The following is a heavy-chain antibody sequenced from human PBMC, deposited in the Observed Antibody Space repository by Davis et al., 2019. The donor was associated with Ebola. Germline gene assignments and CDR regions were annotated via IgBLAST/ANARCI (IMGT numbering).Heavy chain of an antibody. CDR2: INPNSGGT. D-gene: IGHD3-22*01. V-gene: IGHV1-2*02. Sequence: ASVKVSCKASGYTFTGYYMHWVRQAPGQGLEWMGWINPNSGGTNYAQKFQGRVTMTRDTSISTAYMELSRLRSDDTAVYYCARTLIVVVRGRSAFDIWGQGTMVTVSS. CDR3: ARTLIVVVRGRSAFDI. CDR1: GYTFTGYY. J-gene: IGHJ3*02.